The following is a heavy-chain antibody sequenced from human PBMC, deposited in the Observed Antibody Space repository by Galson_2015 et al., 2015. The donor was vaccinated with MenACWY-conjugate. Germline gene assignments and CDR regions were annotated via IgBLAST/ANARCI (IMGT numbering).Heavy chain of an antibody. Sequence: SLRLSCAASGFSFSGYWMSWVRQAPGKGLEWVANIKQDASEKYYVDSVKGRFAISRDNAKTSLYLQMNSLGAEDTAVDYCARGPRYRAFYTWGQGTMVTVSS. J-gene: IGHJ4*03. CDR1: GFSFSGYW. CDR2: IKQDASEK. CDR3: ARGPRYRAFYT. V-gene: IGHV3-7*03. D-gene: IGHD2/OR15-2a*01.